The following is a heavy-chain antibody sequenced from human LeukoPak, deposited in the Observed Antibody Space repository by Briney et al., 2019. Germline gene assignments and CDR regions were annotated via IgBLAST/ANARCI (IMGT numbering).Heavy chain of an antibody. J-gene: IGHJ6*03. CDR1: GGSISSYY. CDR2: IYYSGNT. Sequence: SETLSLTCTVSGGSISSYYWSWIRQPPGKGLEWIGYIYYSGNTNYNPSLKSRVTISVDTSKNQFTLKLSSVAAADTAVYYCARESDPLVPAAIRRGYYYYYMDVWGKGTTVTVSS. CDR3: ARESDPLVPAAIRRGYYYYYMDV. D-gene: IGHD2-2*02. V-gene: IGHV4-59*01.